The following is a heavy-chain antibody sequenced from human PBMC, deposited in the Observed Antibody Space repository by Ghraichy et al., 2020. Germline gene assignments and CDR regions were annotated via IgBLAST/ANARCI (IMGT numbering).Heavy chain of an antibody. CDR3: ARCFYGFWDDHPRRCDP. CDR1: GDSVNTGSYY. V-gene: IGHV4-61*01. J-gene: IGHJ5*02. CDR2: IYYNGSS. D-gene: IGHD3-3*01. Sequence: SETLSLTCTVSGDSVNTGSYYWSWIRQPPGKGLEWIGHIYYNGSSNYSPYLKSLVTISLDTSKNQFSLKMSSVTAADTAVYYCARCFYGFWDDHPRRCDPWGQGTLVTVSP.